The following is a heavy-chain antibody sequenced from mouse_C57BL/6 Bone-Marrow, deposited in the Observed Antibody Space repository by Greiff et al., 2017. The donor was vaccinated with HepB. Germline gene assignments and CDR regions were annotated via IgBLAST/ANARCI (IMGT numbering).Heavy chain of an antibody. Sequence: EVKLMESGPGLVKPSQSLSLTCSVTGYSITSGYYWNWIRQFPGNKLEWMGYISYDGSNNYNPSLKNRISITRDTSKNQFFLKLNSVTTEDTATYYCARARPYGNYDYWGQGTTLTVSS. J-gene: IGHJ2*01. V-gene: IGHV3-6*01. D-gene: IGHD2-1*01. CDR1: GYSITSGYY. CDR2: ISYDGSN. CDR3: ARARPYGNYDY.